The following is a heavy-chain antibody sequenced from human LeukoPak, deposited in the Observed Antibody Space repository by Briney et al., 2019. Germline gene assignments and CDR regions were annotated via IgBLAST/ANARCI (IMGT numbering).Heavy chain of an antibody. J-gene: IGHJ5*01. Sequence: SGPTLVNPTQTLTLTCTFSGFSLSTSGMRVSWIRQPPGKALEWLARIDWDDDKFYSTSLKTRLTISKDTSKNQVVLTMTNMDPVDTATYYCARTNYGDYRNWFDSWGQGTLVTVSS. CDR3: ARTNYGDYRNWFDS. D-gene: IGHD4-17*01. V-gene: IGHV2-70*04. CDR1: GFSLSTSGMR. CDR2: IDWDDDK.